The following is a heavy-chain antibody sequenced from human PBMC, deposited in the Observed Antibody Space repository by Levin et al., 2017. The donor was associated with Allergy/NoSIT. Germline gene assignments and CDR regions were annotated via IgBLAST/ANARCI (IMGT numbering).Heavy chain of an antibody. CDR1: GFTFSDYY. CDR3: ARDQGSDYGDYGMVGPYFDY. J-gene: IGHJ4*02. V-gene: IGHV3-11*01. Sequence: AGGSLRLSCAASGFTFSDYYMSWIRQAPGKGLEWVSYISSSGSTIYYADSVKGRFTISRDNAKNSLYLQMNSLRAEDTAVYYCARDQGSDYGDYGMVGPYFDYWGQGTLVTVSS. CDR2: ISSSGSTI. D-gene: IGHD4-17*01.